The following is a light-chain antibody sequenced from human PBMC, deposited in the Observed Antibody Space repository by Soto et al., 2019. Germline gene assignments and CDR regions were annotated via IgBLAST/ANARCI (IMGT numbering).Light chain of an antibody. Sequence: EIVLTQSPGTLSLSPGERATLSCRASQSVTSSHLAWYRQKPGQAPRLLIYGASIRATGIPDRFSGSGSGTDFTLTISRLEPEDFAIYSCQQYGSSPITFGHGTRLDIK. J-gene: IGKJ5*01. CDR3: QQYGSSPIT. CDR1: QSVTSSH. CDR2: GAS. V-gene: IGKV3-20*01.